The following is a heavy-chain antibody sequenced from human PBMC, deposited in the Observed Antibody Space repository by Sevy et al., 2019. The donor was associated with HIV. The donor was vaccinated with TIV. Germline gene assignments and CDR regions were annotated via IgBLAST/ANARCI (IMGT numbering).Heavy chain of an antibody. CDR2: IWNDGSNK. CDR1: GFTFSDYG. J-gene: IGHJ4*02. D-gene: IGHD3-10*02. CDR3: ARDVRGEGIRPGDLDC. Sequence: GGSLRLSCAASGFTFSDYGMQWVRQAPGKGLEWVAVIWNDGSNKYYADSVKGRFTTSRDNSSNTLYLQMNSLRAEDTAVYYCARDVRGEGIRPGDLDCWGQGTLVTVSS. V-gene: IGHV3-33*01.